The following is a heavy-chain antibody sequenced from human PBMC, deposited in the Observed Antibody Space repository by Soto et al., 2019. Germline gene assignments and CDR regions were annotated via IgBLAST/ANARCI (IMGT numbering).Heavy chain of an antibody. V-gene: IGHV1-46*03. CDR1: GYTFTSYY. CDR2: INPSGGST. D-gene: IGHD5-18*01. CDR3: VRATPENTAMGRCFDY. Sequence: GASVKVSCKASGYTFTSYYMHWVRQAPGQGLEWMGIINPSGGSTSYAQKFQGRVTMTRDTSTSTVYMELSSLRSEDTAVYYCVRATPENTAMGRCFDYWGQGTLVTVFS. J-gene: IGHJ4*03.